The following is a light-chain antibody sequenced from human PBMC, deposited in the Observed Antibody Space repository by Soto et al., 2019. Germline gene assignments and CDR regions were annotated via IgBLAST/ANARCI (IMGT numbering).Light chain of an antibody. V-gene: IGKV1-39*01. J-gene: IGKJ2*02. CDR1: QIISGY. CDR3: QQSYSTPRT. CDR2: AAS. Sequence: DIQMTQSPSSLSASVGDRVTITCRASQIISGYLNRYQQKPGKAPKVLIYAASSLQSGVPSRFSGGGSGTDFTLTINSLQPEDFATYYCQQSYSTPRTFGQGTKLEIK.